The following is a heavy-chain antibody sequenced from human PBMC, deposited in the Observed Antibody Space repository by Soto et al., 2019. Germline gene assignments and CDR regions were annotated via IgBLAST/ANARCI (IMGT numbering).Heavy chain of an antibody. Sequence: GGSLRLSCAASGFTFSSYSMNWVRQAPGKGLEWVSSISSSSSYIYYADSVKGRFTISRDNAKNSLYLQMNSLRAEDTAVYYCARDSSPYYYGGGFDPWGQGTLVTVSS. CDR3: ARDSSPYYYGGGFDP. J-gene: IGHJ5*02. CDR1: GFTFSSYS. V-gene: IGHV3-21*01. CDR2: ISSSSSYI. D-gene: IGHD3-10*01.